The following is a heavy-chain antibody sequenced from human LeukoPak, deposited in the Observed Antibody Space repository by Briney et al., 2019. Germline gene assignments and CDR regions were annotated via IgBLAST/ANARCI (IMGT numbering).Heavy chain of an antibody. CDR3: AIGFGEDYYYYYMDV. J-gene: IGHJ6*03. Sequence: SETLSHTCTVSGGSISSYYWSWIRQPPGKGLEWIGYIYYSGDTNYNPSLKSRVTISIDTSKDQFSLKLRSVTAADTAVYYCAIGFGEDYYYYYMDVWGKGTTVTVSS. D-gene: IGHD3-10*01. CDR2: IYYSGDT. V-gene: IGHV4-59*01. CDR1: GGSISSYY.